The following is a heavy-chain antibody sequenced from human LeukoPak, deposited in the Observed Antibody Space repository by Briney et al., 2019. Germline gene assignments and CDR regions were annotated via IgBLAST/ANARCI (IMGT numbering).Heavy chain of an antibody. CDR1: GGTFSSYG. CDR2: ISAYNGNT. V-gene: IGHV1-18*01. CDR3: ARVGAVAGTHPLRY. J-gene: IGHJ4*02. D-gene: IGHD6-19*01. Sequence: ASVKVSCKASGGTFSSYGISWVRQAPGQGLEWMGWISAYNGNTNYAQKLQGRVTMTTDTSTSTAYMELRSLRSDDTAVYYCARVGAVAGTHPLRYWGQGTLVTVSS.